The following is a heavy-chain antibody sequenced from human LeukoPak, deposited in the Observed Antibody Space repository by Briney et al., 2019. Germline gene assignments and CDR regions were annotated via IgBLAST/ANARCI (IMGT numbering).Heavy chain of an antibody. CDR2: IQNSATT. J-gene: IGHJ6*02. CDR1: GVSVNSGSYF. V-gene: IGHV4-61*01. CDR3: ATDYSNFYGMDV. Sequence: SSETLSLTCTVSGVSVNSGSYFWSWFRQPPGKRLEWIGYIQNSATTNYNPSLESRVAIFVDSSKDQFSLRVTSVTAADTAVYYCATDYSNFYGMDVWGQGTTVTVSS. D-gene: IGHD4-11*01.